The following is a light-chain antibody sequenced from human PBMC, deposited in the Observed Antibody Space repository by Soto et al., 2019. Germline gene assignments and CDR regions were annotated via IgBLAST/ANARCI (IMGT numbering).Light chain of an antibody. CDR3: HQYNFWPT. Sequence: EIVLTQSPGTLSLSPGERATLSCRASQSVSTNLAWYQQKPGQSPRLLIYGTSTRATGVPARFSGGGSGTEFTLTINSLQSEDFAVYFCHQYNFWPTFGQGTKV. CDR2: GTS. J-gene: IGKJ1*01. V-gene: IGKV3-15*01. CDR1: QSVSTN.